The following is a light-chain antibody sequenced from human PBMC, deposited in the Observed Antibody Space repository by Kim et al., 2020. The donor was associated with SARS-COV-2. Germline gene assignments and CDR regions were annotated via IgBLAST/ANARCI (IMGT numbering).Light chain of an antibody. CDR1: QDIKNS. V-gene: IGKV1-NL1*01. CDR2: RSS. CDR3: QQCHSDPS. Sequence: DIQMTQSPSILPASIGDTVTISCRASQDIKNSLVWYQQRPGRAPKLLLYRSSRLANGAPPRFSGTGSGTHFNLTISSLQSDDFGTFFFQQCHSDPSFGPGTKVDIK. J-gene: IGKJ3*01.